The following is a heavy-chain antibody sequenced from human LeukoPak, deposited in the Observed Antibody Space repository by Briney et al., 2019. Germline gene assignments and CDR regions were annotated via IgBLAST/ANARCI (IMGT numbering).Heavy chain of an antibody. D-gene: IGHD1-26*01. Sequence: GGSLRLSCAASGILLSDYYMSWIRQAPGKGLEWVSYISNSDSSIYYAASVKGRFTISRDNAKKSLFLQMNSLRAEDTAVYYCTSHVGGTARAWGYFQYWGQGTLVTVSS. J-gene: IGHJ1*01. CDR1: GILLSDYY. CDR3: TSHVGGTARAWGYFQY. CDR2: ISNSDSSI. V-gene: IGHV3-11*01.